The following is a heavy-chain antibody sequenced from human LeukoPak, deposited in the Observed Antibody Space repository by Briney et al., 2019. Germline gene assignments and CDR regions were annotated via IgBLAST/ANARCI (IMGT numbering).Heavy chain of an antibody. V-gene: IGHV4-39*01. CDR3: ASRSTYYYGSGSYYWSY. J-gene: IGHJ4*02. D-gene: IGHD3-10*01. CDR1: GGSISSNNYY. Sequence: PSETLSLTCTVSGGSISSNNYYCGWIRQPPGKGLEWIGSIYYSGSTYYNPSLKGRVTISVDTSKNQFSLKLSSVTAADTAVYYCASRSTYYYGSGSYYWSYWGQGTLVTVSS. CDR2: IYYSGST.